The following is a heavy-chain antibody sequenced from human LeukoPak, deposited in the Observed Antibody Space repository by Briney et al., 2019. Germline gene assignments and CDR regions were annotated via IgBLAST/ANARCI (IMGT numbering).Heavy chain of an antibody. J-gene: IGHJ6*03. Sequence: GGSLRLSCAASGFTFSIYEMNWVRQAPGRGLEWVSYISSSGSTIYYADSVKGRFTISRDNAKNSLYLQMNSLRADDTAVYYCAASGYDYDYYYYMDVWGKGTTVTISS. D-gene: IGHD5-12*01. CDR2: ISSSGSTI. CDR1: GFTFSIYE. V-gene: IGHV3-48*03. CDR3: AASGYDYDYYYYMDV.